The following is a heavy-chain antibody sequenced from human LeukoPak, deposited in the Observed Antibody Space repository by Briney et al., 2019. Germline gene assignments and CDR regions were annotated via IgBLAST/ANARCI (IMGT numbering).Heavy chain of an antibody. CDR2: ISWNSASI. J-gene: IGHJ6*03. CDR3: AKGLGYYYMDV. V-gene: IGHV3-9*01. Sequence: GGSLRLSCADSGFKFSDFAMHWVRHVPGKGLEWGSGISWNSASIDYADSVKGRFTISRDNAKNSLYLQMNTLRAEDTALYYCAKGLGYYYMDVWGKGTTVTVSS. CDR1: GFKFSDFA.